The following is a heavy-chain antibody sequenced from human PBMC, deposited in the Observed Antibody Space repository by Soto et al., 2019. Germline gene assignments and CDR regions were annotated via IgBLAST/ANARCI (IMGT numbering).Heavy chain of an antibody. CDR1: GYTFTSYD. V-gene: IGHV1-8*01. CDR3: ARGALASDYFWSGYS. D-gene: IGHD3-3*01. J-gene: IGHJ4*02. CDR2: MNPNSGNT. Sequence: ASVKVSCKASGYTFTSYDINWVRQATGQGLEWMGWMNPNSGNTDYAQKLQGRVTMTTDTSTSTAYMELRSLRSDDTAVYYCARGALASDYFWSGYSWGQGTLATVS.